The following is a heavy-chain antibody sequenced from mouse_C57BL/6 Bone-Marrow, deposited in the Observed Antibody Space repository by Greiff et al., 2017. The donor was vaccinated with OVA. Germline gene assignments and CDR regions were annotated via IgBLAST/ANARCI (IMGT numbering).Heavy chain of an antibody. J-gene: IGHJ1*03. Sequence: QVQLQQSGAELVRPGTSVQMSCKASGYTFTNYWIGWAKQRPGHGLEWIGDIYPGGGYTNYNEKFKGKATLTADKSSSTAYMQFSSLTSEDSAIYYCARESPYYYGSRGWYFDVWGTGTTVTVSS. D-gene: IGHD1-1*01. CDR3: ARESPYYYGSRGWYFDV. CDR2: IYPGGGYT. V-gene: IGHV1-63*01. CDR1: GYTFTNYW.